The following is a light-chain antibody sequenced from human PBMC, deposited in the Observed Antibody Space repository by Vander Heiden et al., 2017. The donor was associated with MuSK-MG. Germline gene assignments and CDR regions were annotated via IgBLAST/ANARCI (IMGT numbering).Light chain of an antibody. CDR2: RSN. CDR3: AAWDDSLNGPV. J-gene: IGLJ2*01. V-gene: IGLV1-44*01. Sequence: QSVLTQPPSASGTPGQRVTISCSGTSSNIGAHSVTWYQQLPETAPKLLIYRSNQRPSGVPDRFSGSKSGTSASLAISGLHSEDEANYYCAAWDDSLNGPVFGGGTKLTVL. CDR1: SSNIGAHS.